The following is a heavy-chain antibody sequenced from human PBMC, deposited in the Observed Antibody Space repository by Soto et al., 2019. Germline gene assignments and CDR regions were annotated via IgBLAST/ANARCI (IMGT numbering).Heavy chain of an antibody. CDR1: GLSLSTIGEG. V-gene: IGHV2-5*02. J-gene: IGHJ6*02. CDR3: VQTRCGGDCLQSYSSHSYYGLDV. D-gene: IGHD2-21*02. Sequence: QITLKESGPTLVKPTQTLTLTCTFSGLSLSTIGEGVGWIRQPPGKALEWLALVYWDDDKRYSPSLKSRLTITKDTSVNQVVLTMTNMGPVDTATYHCVQTRCGGDCLQSYSSHSYYGLDVWGQGTTVTVSS. CDR2: VYWDDDK.